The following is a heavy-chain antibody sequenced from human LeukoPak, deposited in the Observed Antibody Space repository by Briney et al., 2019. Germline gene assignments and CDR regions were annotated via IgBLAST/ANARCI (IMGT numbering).Heavy chain of an antibody. CDR2: IYPDDSDI. J-gene: IGHJ4*02. CDR1: GHSFTTHW. D-gene: IGHD2-15*01. V-gene: IGHV5-51*01. CDR3: ARQRGCSGGSWYAEFDY. Sequence: GESLKISCQGSGHSFTTHWIGWVRQMPGKGLEWMGIIYPDDSDIIYSPPFQGQVTISADRSISTAYLQWSSLKASDTAMYYCARQRGCSGGSWYAEFDYWGQGAPVTVSS.